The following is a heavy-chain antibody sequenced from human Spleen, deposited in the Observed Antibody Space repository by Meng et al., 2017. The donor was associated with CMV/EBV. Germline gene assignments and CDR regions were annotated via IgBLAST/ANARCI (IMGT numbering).Heavy chain of an antibody. Sequence: GESLKISCAASGFTFSSYEMNWVRQAPGKGLEWVSYISSSGSTIYYADSVKGRFSISRDNSKNTLFLQMDSLRAEDTAVYYCARGELFCSGGSCYQHMDYWGQGTLVTVSS. CDR3: ARGELFCSGGSCYQHMDY. J-gene: IGHJ4*02. CDR2: ISSSGSTI. CDR1: GFTFSSYE. V-gene: IGHV3-48*03. D-gene: IGHD2-15*01.